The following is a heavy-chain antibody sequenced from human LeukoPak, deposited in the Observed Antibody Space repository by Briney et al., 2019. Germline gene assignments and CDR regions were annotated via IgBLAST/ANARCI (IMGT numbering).Heavy chain of an antibody. CDR2: ISLDGATT. CDR1: GFTFSSNG. J-gene: IGHJ4*02. V-gene: IGHV3-23*01. D-gene: IGHD3-9*01. Sequence: GGSLRLSCVASGFTFSSNGMHWVRQAPGKGLEWVSGISLDGATTYYAGSVEGRFTISRDNSKNTLYLQMNSLRADDTAVYYCVKDHGWLLYSWGQGTLVTVSS. CDR3: VKDHGWLLYS.